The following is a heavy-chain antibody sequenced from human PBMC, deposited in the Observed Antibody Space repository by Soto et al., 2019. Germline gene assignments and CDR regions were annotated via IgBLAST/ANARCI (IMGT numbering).Heavy chain of an antibody. D-gene: IGHD3-3*01. Sequence: SETLSLTCTVSGGSISSYYWSWIRQPPGKGLEWIGYIYYSGSTNYNPSLKSRVTISVDTSKNQFSLKLSSVTAADTAVYYCARQGVNTIFGVVTYFDYWGQGTLVTVSS. CDR2: IYYSGST. CDR3: ARQGVNTIFGVVTYFDY. J-gene: IGHJ4*02. V-gene: IGHV4-59*08. CDR1: GGSISSYY.